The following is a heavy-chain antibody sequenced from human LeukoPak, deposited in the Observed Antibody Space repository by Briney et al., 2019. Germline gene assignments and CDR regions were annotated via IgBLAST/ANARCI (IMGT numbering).Heavy chain of an antibody. V-gene: IGHV3-7*01. CDR2: INQDGSES. J-gene: IGHJ5*02. CDR3: ARLGPPNWFDP. CDR1: RFIFSSYW. D-gene: IGHD3-16*01. Sequence: PGGSLRLSCAASRFIFSSYWMTWVRQAPGKGLEWVANINQDGSESYYVDSVKGRFTISRDNAKNSVNLLMNSLRVEDTAVYYCARLGPPNWFDPWGQGTLVTVSS.